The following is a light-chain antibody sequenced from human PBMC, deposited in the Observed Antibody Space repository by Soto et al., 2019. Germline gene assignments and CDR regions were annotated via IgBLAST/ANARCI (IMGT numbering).Light chain of an antibody. V-gene: IGKV1-39*01. Sequence: IHMTQSPSSLSASVGDRVTITCRASQRITTYLNWYQQKPGEAPKLLISASGTLQRGVPSRFPGSGSGTDFTLTITGLQRADFATCFCQQTYNTPYTFGQGTKLEIK. CDR1: QRITTY. J-gene: IGKJ2*01. CDR2: ASG. CDR3: QQTYNTPYT.